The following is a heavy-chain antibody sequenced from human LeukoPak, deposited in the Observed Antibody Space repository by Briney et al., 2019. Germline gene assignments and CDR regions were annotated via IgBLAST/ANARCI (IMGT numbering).Heavy chain of an antibody. V-gene: IGHV1-69*01. Sequence: SVKVSCKASGGTFSSYAISWVRQAPGQGLEWMGGIVPIFGTANYAQKFQGRVTITADESTSTAYMELSSLRSEDTAVYYCARFPLLKRGYSYGYFDYWGQGTLVTVSS. CDR3: ARFPLLKRGYSYGYFDY. CDR2: IVPIFGTA. D-gene: IGHD5-18*01. J-gene: IGHJ4*02. CDR1: GGTFSSYA.